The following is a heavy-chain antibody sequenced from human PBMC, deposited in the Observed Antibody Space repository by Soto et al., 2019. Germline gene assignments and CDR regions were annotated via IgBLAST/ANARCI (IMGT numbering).Heavy chain of an antibody. CDR2: IKQDGSEK. J-gene: IGHJ3*02. V-gene: IGHV3-7*01. D-gene: IGHD3-3*01. CDR1: GITFSNYW. CDR3: ARDQDDSSDAFDI. Sequence: EVHLVESGGGLVQPGGSLRLSCAASGITFSNYWMTWVRQAPGKGLEWVANIKQDGSEKYYVDSVKGRFTISRDNAKNSLYLQMNSLRAEDTAVYYCARDQDDSSDAFDICGQGTMVTVSS.